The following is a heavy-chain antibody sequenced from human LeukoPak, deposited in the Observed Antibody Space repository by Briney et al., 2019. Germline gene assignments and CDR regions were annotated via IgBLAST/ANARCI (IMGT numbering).Heavy chain of an antibody. CDR1: GFTFSSYA. Sequence: PGGSLRLSCAASGFTFSSYAMSWVRQAPGKGLEWVSAISGSGGSTYYADSVKGRFTISRDNSKNTLYLQMNSLRAEDTAVYYCAKDLPYPHRDGYPNLTTRDDYWGQGTLVTVSS. V-gene: IGHV3-23*01. J-gene: IGHJ4*02. CDR2: ISGSGGST. CDR3: AKDLPYPHRDGYPNLTTRDDY. D-gene: IGHD5-24*01.